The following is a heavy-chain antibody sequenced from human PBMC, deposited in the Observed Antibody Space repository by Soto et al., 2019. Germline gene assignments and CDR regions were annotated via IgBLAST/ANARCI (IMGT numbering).Heavy chain of an antibody. Sequence: QVQLVQSGAEVKKPGASVKVSCKASGYTFTSYAMHWVRQAPGQRLEWMGWINAGNGNTKYSQKFQGRVTITRDTSASTAYMELSSLRSEDTAVYYCARDFQLVRTGGWFDPWGQGTLVTVSS. V-gene: IGHV1-3*01. CDR1: GYTFTSYA. CDR3: ARDFQLVRTGGWFDP. J-gene: IGHJ5*02. D-gene: IGHD6-6*01. CDR2: INAGNGNT.